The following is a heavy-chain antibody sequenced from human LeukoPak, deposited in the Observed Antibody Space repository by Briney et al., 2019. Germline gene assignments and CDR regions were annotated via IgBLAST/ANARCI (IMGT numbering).Heavy chain of an antibody. CDR1: GGSISSTSSY. J-gene: IGHJ4*02. V-gene: IGHV4-39*02. CDR2: IYYTGST. D-gene: IGHD3-22*01. Sequence: SETLSLTCTVSGGSISSTSSYWGWIRQPPGKGLEWIGNIYYTGSTYYNPSLKSRVTISVDTPKNQFSLKLSSVTAADTAVYYCARESGYYDTSGYSFGYWGQGTLVTVFS. CDR3: ARESGYYDTSGYSFGY.